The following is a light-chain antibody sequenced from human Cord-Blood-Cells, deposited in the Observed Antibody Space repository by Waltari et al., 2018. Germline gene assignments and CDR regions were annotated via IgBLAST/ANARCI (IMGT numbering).Light chain of an antibody. Sequence: SYELTQPPSVSVSPGQTASITCSGDKLWDKYACWYQQKPGQSPVLVIYQDSKRPSGIPELFSGSNSGNTAPLTISGTQAMDEADYYCQAWDSSTGVFGTGTKVTVL. CDR2: QDS. CDR3: QAWDSSTGV. CDR1: KLWDKY. J-gene: IGLJ1*01. V-gene: IGLV3-1*01.